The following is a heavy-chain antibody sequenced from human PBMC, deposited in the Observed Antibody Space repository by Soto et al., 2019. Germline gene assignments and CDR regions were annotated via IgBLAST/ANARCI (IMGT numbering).Heavy chain of an antibody. D-gene: IGHD3-3*01. V-gene: IGHV4-34*01. Sequence: QVQLQQWGAGLLKPSETLSLTCAVYGGSFSGYYWSWIRQPPGKGLEWIGEINHSGSTNYNPSLKSRVTISVDTSKNQFSLKLSSVTAADTAVYYCARGPKDYDFYTHAFDIWGQGTMVTVSS. CDR1: GGSFSGYY. CDR2: INHSGST. CDR3: ARGPKDYDFYTHAFDI. J-gene: IGHJ3*02.